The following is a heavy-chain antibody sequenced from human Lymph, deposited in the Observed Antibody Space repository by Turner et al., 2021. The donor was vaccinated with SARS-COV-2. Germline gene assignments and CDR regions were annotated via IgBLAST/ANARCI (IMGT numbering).Heavy chain of an antibody. CDR2: ISVSGSSA. J-gene: IGHJ4*02. D-gene: IGHD2-2*01. V-gene: IGHV3-23*01. CDR1: GFTFSSYA. CDR3: AKRKYQLLAGDFDY. Sequence: EVQLLESGGGLVQPGGSLRLSWAASGFTFSSYAMSWVRQAPGKGLEWVSSISVSGSSAYYADSVKGRFTISRDNSKNTLYLQMNSLRAEDTAVYYCAKRKYQLLAGDFDYWGQGTLVTVSS.